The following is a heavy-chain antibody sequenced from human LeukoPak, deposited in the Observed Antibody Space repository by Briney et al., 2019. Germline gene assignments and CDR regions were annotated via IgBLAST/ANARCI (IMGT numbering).Heavy chain of an antibody. CDR3: ARSRDHGTDYYFDY. CDR1: GYTFTSYW. CDR2: IYPGDSDT. V-gene: IGHV5-51*01. J-gene: IGHJ4*02. Sequence: GESLKISCKGSGYTFTSYWLGWVRQMPGKGLEWMGIIYPGDSDTRYSPSFQGQVTISADKSISTAFLQWSSLKASDTAMYYCARSRDHGTDYYFDYWGQGTLVTVSS. D-gene: IGHD4-17*01.